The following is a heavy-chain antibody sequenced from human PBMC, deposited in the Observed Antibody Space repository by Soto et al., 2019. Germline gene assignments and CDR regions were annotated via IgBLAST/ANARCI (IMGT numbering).Heavy chain of an antibody. CDR3: ARPHRIGGYFVY. D-gene: IGHD3-22*01. Sequence: PSEPLSLTCTVSDGSISSSSYYWGWIRQPPGKGLEGIGSIYYSGSTYYNPSLKSRVTIPVETSKSQFALKLSSVTAADTAVYNCARPHRIGGYFVYWGQGTLVTVS. J-gene: IGHJ4*02. CDR1: DGSISSSSYY. V-gene: IGHV4-39*01. CDR2: IYYSGST.